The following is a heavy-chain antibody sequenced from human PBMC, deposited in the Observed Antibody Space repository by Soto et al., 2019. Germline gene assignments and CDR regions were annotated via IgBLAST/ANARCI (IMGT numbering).Heavy chain of an antibody. CDR2: INHIGST. CDR1: GGSFRGYH. V-gene: IGHV4-34*01. Sequence: SETLSLTCAVYGGSFRGYHWSWIRQPPGKGLEWIGEINHIGSTNYNPSLKSRVIISLETSKNQFSLILTSVTAADTAVYYCASGLSSSDTFYHYYGMDVWGQGTTVT. D-gene: IGHD6-6*01. CDR3: ASGLSSSDTFYHYYGMDV. J-gene: IGHJ6*02.